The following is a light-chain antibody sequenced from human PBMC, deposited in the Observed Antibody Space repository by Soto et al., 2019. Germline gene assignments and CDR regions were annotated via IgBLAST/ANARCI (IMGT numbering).Light chain of an antibody. CDR1: HSVSSD. Sequence: EIVMTQSPATLSLSPGERATLSCRASHSVSSDLAWYQQKPGHPPRLLIYGASTRATGIPARFSGSGSGTEFTLTISSLQSEDFAIYYCQQYNNWLWTFGQGTKVDIK. V-gene: IGKV3-15*01. CDR3: QQYNNWLWT. J-gene: IGKJ1*01. CDR2: GAS.